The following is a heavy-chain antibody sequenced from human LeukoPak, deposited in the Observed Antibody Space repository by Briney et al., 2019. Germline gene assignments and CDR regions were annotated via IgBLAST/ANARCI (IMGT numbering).Heavy chain of an antibody. CDR2: ISVYNGNT. D-gene: IGHD6-13*01. V-gene: IGHV1-18*01. CDR3: ARDTFAIAAATYFQH. CDR1: GYTFTSYD. J-gene: IGHJ1*01. Sequence: ASVKVSCKASGYTFTSYDNNWVRQATGQGLEWMGWISVYNGNTNYAQKLQGRVTMTTDTSTSTAYMELRSLRSDDTAVYYCARDTFAIAAATYFQHWGQGTLVTVSS.